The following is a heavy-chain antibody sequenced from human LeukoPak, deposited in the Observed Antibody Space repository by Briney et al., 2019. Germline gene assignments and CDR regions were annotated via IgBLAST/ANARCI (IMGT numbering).Heavy chain of an antibody. Sequence: PGGSLRLSCAASGFTFSSYWMTWVRQAPGKGLGWVSRIASDGSSTTHADSVKGRFSISRDNAKNTLYLQMNSLRVEDTAVYYCARGRPHGNDYWGQGTLVTVSS. J-gene: IGHJ4*02. CDR1: GFTFSSYW. D-gene: IGHD4-23*01. CDR3: ARGRPHGNDY. V-gene: IGHV3-74*01. CDR2: IASDGSST.